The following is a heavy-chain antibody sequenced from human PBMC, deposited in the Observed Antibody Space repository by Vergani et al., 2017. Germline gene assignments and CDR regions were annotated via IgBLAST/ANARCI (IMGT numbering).Heavy chain of an antibody. CDR1: GFTFSSYA. CDR3: AKELRYFDWLPNDAFDI. D-gene: IGHD3-9*01. V-gene: IGHV3-23*01. CDR2: ISGSGGST. J-gene: IGHJ3*02. Sequence: EVQLLESGGGLVQPGGSLRLSCAASGFTFSSYAMSWVRQAPGKGLEWVSAISGSGGSTYYADSVKGRFTISRDNSKNTLYLQMNSLRAEDTAVYYCAKELRYFDWLPNDAFDIWGQGTMVTVSS.